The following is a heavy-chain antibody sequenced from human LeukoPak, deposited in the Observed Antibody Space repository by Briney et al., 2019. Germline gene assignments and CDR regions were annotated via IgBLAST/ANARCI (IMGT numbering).Heavy chain of an antibody. J-gene: IGHJ3*02. CDR1: GGSISSYY. Sequence: KPSETLSLTCTVSGGSISSYYWTWIRQPPGKGLEWIGYIYDSGRTNYNPSLKSRVTISVDTSRKQFSLKLSSVTAADTAVYYCARDLYGDYAFDIWGQGTPVTVSS. CDR3: ARDLYGDYAFDI. CDR2: IYDSGRT. V-gene: IGHV4-59*01. D-gene: IGHD4-17*01.